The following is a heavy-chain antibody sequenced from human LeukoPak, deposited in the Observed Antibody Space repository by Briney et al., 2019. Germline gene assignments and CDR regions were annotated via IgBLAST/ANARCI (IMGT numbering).Heavy chain of an antibody. CDR2: IYYTGST. J-gene: IGHJ3*02. CDR1: GGSISSYY. D-gene: IGHD5-18*01. CDR3: ARSGYSYDYGAFDI. Sequence: SETLSLTCTVSGGSISSYYWSWIRQPPGEGLEGIGYIYYTGSTNYIPSLKSRVTISVDTSKNQFSLKLSSVTAADTAVYYCARSGYSYDYGAFDIWGQGTMVTVSS. V-gene: IGHV4-59*01.